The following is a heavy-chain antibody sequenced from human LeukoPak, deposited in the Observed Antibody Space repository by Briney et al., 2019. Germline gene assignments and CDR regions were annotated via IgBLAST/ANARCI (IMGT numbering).Heavy chain of an antibody. CDR2: INHGGST. V-gene: IGHV4-34*01. CDR3: ARLYCGTTSCYSPFDY. J-gene: IGHJ4*02. D-gene: IGHD2-2*02. CDR1: GGSLSGFY. Sequence: PSGTLSLTCAVYGGSLSGFYWSWIRQSPGKGLEWIGEINHGGSTTYNPSLKSRVTISIDTSKNQFSLKLTSVTAADTAVYYCARLYCGTTSCYSPFDYWGQGTLVTVSS.